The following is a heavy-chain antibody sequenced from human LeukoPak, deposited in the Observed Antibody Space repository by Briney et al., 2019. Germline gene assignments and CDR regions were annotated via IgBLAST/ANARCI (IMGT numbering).Heavy chain of an antibody. J-gene: IGHJ4*02. D-gene: IGHD3-10*01. V-gene: IGHV5-10-1*01. CDR3: ARHLYGSVTYNVDY. Sequence: PGESLKISCKGSGYSFTTYWITWVRQMPGKGLEWMGTIDPSDSYTNYSPSFQGHVSISVDKSISTAHLQWSSLKASDTAMYYCARHLYGSVTYNVDYWGQGTLVTVSS. CDR1: GYSFTTYW. CDR2: IDPSDSYT.